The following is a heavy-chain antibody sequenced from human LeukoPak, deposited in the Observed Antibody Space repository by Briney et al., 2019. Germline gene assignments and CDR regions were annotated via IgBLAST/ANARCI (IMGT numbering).Heavy chain of an antibody. D-gene: IGHD3-10*01. J-gene: IGHJ5*02. CDR1: GFTFISYA. CDR2: ISGSGGST. CDR3: AGSLEGRLLWFGELPIHWFDP. V-gene: IGHV3-23*01. Sequence: PGGSLRLSCAAPGFTFISYAMSWVPQAPGKGLEWVSAISGSGGSTYYTDSVKGRFTISTDNSKNTLYLQMNSLRAEDTAVYSCAGSLEGRLLWFGELPIHWFDPWGQGTLVTVSS.